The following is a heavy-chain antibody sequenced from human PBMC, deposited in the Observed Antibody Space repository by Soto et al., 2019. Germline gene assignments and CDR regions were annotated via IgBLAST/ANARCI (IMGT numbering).Heavy chain of an antibody. J-gene: IGHJ6*02. CDR2: IKKDGSEK. Sequence: EVQLVESGGGLVQPGGSLRLSCAASGFTFSTYWMSWVRQAPGKGLEWVANIKKDGSEKYYVDSLKGRFTISRDNAKNSLYLQMNSLRAEDTAVYFCAREGLFGVVNGRYYYHGMDVWGQGTTVTVSS. V-gene: IGHV3-7*03. CDR1: GFTFSTYW. D-gene: IGHD3-3*01. CDR3: AREGLFGVVNGRYYYHGMDV.